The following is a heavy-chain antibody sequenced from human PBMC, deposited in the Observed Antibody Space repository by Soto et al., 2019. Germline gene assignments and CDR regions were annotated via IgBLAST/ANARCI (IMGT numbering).Heavy chain of an antibody. CDR3: ASLPQGSGYYYFDY. CDR1: GGTFSSYA. CDR2: IIPIFGTA. D-gene: IGHD3-22*01. V-gene: IGHV1-69*13. Sequence: GASVKVSCKASGGTFSSYAISWVRQAPGQGLEWMGGIIPIFGTANYAQKFQGRVTITADESTSTAYMELSSLRSEDTAVYYCASLPQGSGYYYFDYWGQGTLVTVSS. J-gene: IGHJ4*02.